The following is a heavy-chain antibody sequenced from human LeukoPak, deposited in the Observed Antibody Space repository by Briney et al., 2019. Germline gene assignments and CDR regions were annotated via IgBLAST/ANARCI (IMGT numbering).Heavy chain of an antibody. Sequence: SETLSRTCTVSGGSISSSTYHWGWIRQPPGKGLEWIGSIFFSGSTYYNPSLKSRVTISVDTSKNQFSLRLSSVTAADTAVYYCARHGIDVLLKDYYFDYWGQGTRVTVSS. D-gene: IGHD3-16*01. CDR1: GGSISSSTYH. CDR3: ARHGIDVLLKDYYFDY. J-gene: IGHJ4*02. CDR2: IFFSGST. V-gene: IGHV4-39*01.